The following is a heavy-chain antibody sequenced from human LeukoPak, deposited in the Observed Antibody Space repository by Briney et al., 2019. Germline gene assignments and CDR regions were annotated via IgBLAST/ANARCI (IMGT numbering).Heavy chain of an antibody. J-gene: IGHJ5*02. D-gene: IGHD6-19*01. V-gene: IGHV4-38-2*02. Sequence: SQTLSLTCAVSGYSISSGYYWGWIRQPPGKGLEWIGSIYHSGSTYYNPSLKSRVTISVDTSKNQFSLKLSSVTAADTAVYYCTRDLEAVAGRAFDPWGQGTLVTVSS. CDR3: TRDLEAVAGRAFDP. CDR2: IYHSGST. CDR1: GYSISSGYY.